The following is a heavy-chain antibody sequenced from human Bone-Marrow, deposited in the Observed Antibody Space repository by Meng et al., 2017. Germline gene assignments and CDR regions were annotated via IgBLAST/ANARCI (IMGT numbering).Heavy chain of an antibody. CDR1: GYTFTGYY. CDR2: INPNSGNT. D-gene: IGHD3-16*01. Sequence: ASVKVSCKASGYTFTGYYMHWVRQATGQGLEWMGWINPNSGNTGYAQKFQGRVTITRNTSISTAYMELSSLGSEDTAVYYYARGGDVDRGYYYGMDVWGQGTTVTVSS. J-gene: IGHJ6*02. V-gene: IGHV1-8*03. CDR3: ARGGDVDRGYYYGMDV.